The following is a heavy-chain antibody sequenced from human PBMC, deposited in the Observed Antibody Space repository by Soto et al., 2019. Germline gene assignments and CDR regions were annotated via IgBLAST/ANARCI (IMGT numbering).Heavy chain of an antibody. CDR1: GFTFSNYG. V-gene: IGHV3-33*01. D-gene: IGHD1-1*01. CDR3: ARDRVRADF. CDR2: IWYDGSNT. Sequence: QVQLVESGGGVVQPGRSLRLSCAASGFTFSNYGMQWVRQAPGKGLEWVADIWYDGSNTHYAESVKGRFTISRDNSKNTLFLQINSLSAEDTAVYYCARDRVRADFWGQGTLVTVSS. J-gene: IGHJ4*02.